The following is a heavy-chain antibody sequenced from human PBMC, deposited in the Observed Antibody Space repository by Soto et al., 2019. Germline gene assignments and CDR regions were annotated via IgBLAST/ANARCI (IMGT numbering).Heavy chain of an antibody. Sequence: GGSLRLSCAASGFTFSDHYMDWVRQAPGKGLEWVGRTRNKANSYTTEYAASVKGRFTISRDDSKNSLYLQMNSLKTEDTAVYHCARVLGSYYDYWGQGTLVTVSS. J-gene: IGHJ4*02. CDR2: TRNKANSYTT. CDR1: GFTFSDHY. D-gene: IGHD1-26*01. CDR3: ARVLGSYYDY. V-gene: IGHV3-72*01.